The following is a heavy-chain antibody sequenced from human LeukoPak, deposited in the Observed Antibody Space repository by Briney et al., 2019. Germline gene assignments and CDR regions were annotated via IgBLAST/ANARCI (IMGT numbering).Heavy chain of an antibody. V-gene: IGHV3-15*01. CDR2: IKSKTDGGTT. CDR3: ARGTSHYYYMDV. Sequence: GGSLRLSCAASGFTFSNAWMSWVRQAPGKGVEWVGRIKSKTDGGTTDYAAPVKGRFTISRDNSKNTLYLQMNSLRAEDTAVYYCARGTSHYYYMDVWGKGTTVTISS. CDR1: GFTFSNAW. J-gene: IGHJ6*03.